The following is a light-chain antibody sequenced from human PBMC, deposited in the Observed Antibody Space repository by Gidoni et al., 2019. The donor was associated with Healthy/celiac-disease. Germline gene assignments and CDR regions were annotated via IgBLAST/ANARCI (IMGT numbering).Light chain of an antibody. CDR1: QSVSSY. Sequence: EIVLTQSPATLSLSPGERATLSCRASQSVSSYLAWYQQKPGQAPRLLIYDASNRATGIPARFSGSGSGTDFTLTISSLEPEDFAVYYCQQRSNWRGSATFGQGTRLEIK. CDR3: QQRSNWRGSAT. V-gene: IGKV3-11*01. CDR2: DAS. J-gene: IGKJ5*01.